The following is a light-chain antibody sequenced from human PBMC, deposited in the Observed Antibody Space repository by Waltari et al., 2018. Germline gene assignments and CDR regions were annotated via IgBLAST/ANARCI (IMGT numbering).Light chain of an antibody. V-gene: IGLV7-46*01. Sequence: QAVVTQEPSLTVSPGGTVTLTCGSSTGAVTRGHYPHWLQKKPAQAPRTLIYDSYIKQSWTPARFSASLVGGKAVLTLSGAQAEDEAKYYCWLAYTGGIVVFGGGTELAVL. CDR1: TGAVTRGHY. CDR2: DSY. J-gene: IGLJ2*01. CDR3: WLAYTGGIVV.